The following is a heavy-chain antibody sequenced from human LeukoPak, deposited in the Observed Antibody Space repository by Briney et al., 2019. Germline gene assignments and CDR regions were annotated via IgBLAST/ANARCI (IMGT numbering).Heavy chain of an antibody. V-gene: IGHV3-30-3*01. CDR1: GFTVSSYA. D-gene: IGHD2-15*01. Sequence: PGRSLRLSCAASGFTVSSYAMHWVRQAPGKGLEWVAVISNDGSNKYYADSVQGGFTISRDNSKNTLYLQMHSLRAEDTAVYYCERGPIVVVAALEYAEYFQHWGQGTMVTVSS. CDR3: ERGPIVVVAALEYAEYFQH. CDR2: ISNDGSNK. J-gene: IGHJ1*01.